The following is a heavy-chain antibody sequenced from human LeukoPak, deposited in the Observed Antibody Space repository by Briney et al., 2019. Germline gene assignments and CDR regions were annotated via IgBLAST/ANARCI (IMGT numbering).Heavy chain of an antibody. Sequence: GASVKVSCEASGYTFTSYYISWVRQAPGQGLEWMAWISAYNGNTKYAQKFQGRVTMTTDTSTSTAYMELRSLRSDDTAVYYCARDPLRFGELLGYFDYWGQGTLVTVSS. V-gene: IGHV1-18*01. D-gene: IGHD3-10*01. CDR2: ISAYNGNT. CDR3: ARDPLRFGELLGYFDY. J-gene: IGHJ4*02. CDR1: GYTFTSYY.